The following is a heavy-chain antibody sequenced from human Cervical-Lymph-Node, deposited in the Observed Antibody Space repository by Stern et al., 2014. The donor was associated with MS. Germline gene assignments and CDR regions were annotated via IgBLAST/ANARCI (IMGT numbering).Heavy chain of an antibody. V-gene: IGHV5-51*01. CDR2: IYPGDSVP. J-gene: IGHJ3*02. Sequence: EVQLVESGAVLKKPGESLKISCKGSGYNFINYWIGWVSQMHGKGLEWMGIIYPGDSVPRSTPSFQGLFSISADHSTNTAYLQWSSLKPSDPPLYYCASRHYFENSGPGDSFDIWGQGTMVTASS. CDR3: ASRHYFENSGPGDSFDI. CDR1: GYNFINYW. D-gene: IGHD3-22*01.